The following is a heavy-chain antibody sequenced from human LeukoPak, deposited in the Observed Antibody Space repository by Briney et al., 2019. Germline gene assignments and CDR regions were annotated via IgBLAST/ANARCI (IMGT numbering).Heavy chain of an antibody. V-gene: IGHV1-24*01. Sequence: GASVKVSCKVSGYTLTELSMHWVRQAPGKGLEWMGGFDPEDGETIYAQKFQGRVTMTEDTSTDTACMELSSLRSEDTAVYYCARVRDYGSGSYYYYYYMDVWGKGTTVTVSS. J-gene: IGHJ6*03. CDR1: GYTLTELS. CDR3: ARVRDYGSGSYYYYYYMDV. D-gene: IGHD3-10*01. CDR2: FDPEDGET.